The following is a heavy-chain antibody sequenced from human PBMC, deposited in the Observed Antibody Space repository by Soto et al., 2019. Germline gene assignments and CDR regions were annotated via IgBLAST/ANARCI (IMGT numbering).Heavy chain of an antibody. CDR1: GYTFTSYG. V-gene: IGHV1-18*01. CDR3: ARDSSAHRAGMDV. D-gene: IGHD3-22*01. CDR2: ISAYNGNT. Sequence: QVQLVQSGAEVKKPGASVKVSCKASGYTFTSYGISWVRQAPGQGLEWMGWISAYNGNTIYAQRFQGRVTMTTDTPTSTAYMELRSLRADDTAVYYCARDSSAHRAGMDVWGQGTTVTVSS. J-gene: IGHJ6*02.